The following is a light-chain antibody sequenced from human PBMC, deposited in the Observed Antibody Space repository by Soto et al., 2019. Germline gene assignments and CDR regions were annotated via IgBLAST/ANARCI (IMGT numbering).Light chain of an antibody. CDR3: QQYNDWPLT. V-gene: IGKV3-15*01. Sequence: EIVMTPSPVTLPVSPVERVTLSCRASQSVSSNLAWYQQKPGQAPSLLIYGAFTRATGIPARFSGTGSGTEFTLTISSLQSEDFALYYCQQYNDWPLTFGQGTKVDIK. CDR2: GAF. CDR1: QSVSSN. J-gene: IGKJ1*01.